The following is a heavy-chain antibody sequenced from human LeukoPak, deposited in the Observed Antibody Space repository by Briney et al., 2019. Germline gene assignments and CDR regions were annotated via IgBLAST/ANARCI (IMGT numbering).Heavy chain of an antibody. CDR1: GYTFTSYY. J-gene: IGHJ4*02. CDR2: INPSGGST. D-gene: IGHD3-22*01. CDR3: ARGLDYYDTTKGFDY. Sequence: ASVKVSCKASGYTFTSYYIHWVRQAPGQGLELMGIINPSGGSTNYAQKFQGGVAMTRDTSTSTVYMELSSLRSEDTAVYYCARGLDYYDTTKGFDYWGQGTLVTVSS. V-gene: IGHV1-46*01.